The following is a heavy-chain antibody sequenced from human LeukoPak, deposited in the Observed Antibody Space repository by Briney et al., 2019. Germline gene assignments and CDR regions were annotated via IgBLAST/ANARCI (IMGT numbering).Heavy chain of an antibody. Sequence: GGSLRLSCAASGFTFDDYAMHWVRQAPGKGLEWVLGISWNSGSIGYADSVKGRFTISRDNAKSSLYLQMNSLRAEDTALYYCAKGSSGWYQDAFDIWGQGTMVTVSS. CDR3: AKGSSGWYQDAFDI. J-gene: IGHJ3*02. CDR1: GFTFDDYA. D-gene: IGHD6-19*01. CDR2: ISWNSGSI. V-gene: IGHV3-9*01.